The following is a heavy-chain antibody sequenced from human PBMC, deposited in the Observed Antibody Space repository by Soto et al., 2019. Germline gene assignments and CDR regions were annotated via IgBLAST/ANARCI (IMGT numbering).Heavy chain of an antibody. CDR1: GGTFSSYT. Sequence: QVQLVQSGAEVKKPGSSVKVSCKASGGTFSSYTISWVRQAPGQGLEWMGRIIPILGIANYAQKFQGRVTITADKSTSTAYRAVSSLRAEDTGVYYCASARLIAAAGTIDAFDIWGQGTMVTVSS. CDR3: ASARLIAAAGTIDAFDI. J-gene: IGHJ3*02. CDR2: IIPILGIA. V-gene: IGHV1-69*02. D-gene: IGHD6-13*01.